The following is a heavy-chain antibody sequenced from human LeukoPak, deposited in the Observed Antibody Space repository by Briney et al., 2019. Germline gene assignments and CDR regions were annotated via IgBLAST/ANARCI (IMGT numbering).Heavy chain of an antibody. CDR2: IIPILGIA. CDR1: GGTFSSYA. CDR3: ARPPARYSYGYYFDY. Sequence: ASVKVSCKASGGTFSSYAISWVRQAPGQGLEWVGRIIPILGIANYAQKFQGRVTITADKSTSTAYMELSSLRSEDTAVYYCARPPARYSYGYYFDYWGQGTLVTVSS. D-gene: IGHD5-18*01. J-gene: IGHJ4*02. V-gene: IGHV1-69*04.